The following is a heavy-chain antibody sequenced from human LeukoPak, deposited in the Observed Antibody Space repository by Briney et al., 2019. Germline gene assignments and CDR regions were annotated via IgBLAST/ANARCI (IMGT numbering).Heavy chain of an antibody. V-gene: IGHV1-2*06. Sequence: ASVKVSCKASGYTFTGYYMHWVRQAAGQGLEWMGRINPNSGGTNYAQKFQGRVTVTRDTSISTAYMELSRLRSDDTAVYYCARDVGNDGIDIWGQGTMVTVSS. D-gene: IGHD4-23*01. CDR2: INPNSGGT. CDR3: ARDVGNDGIDI. CDR1: GYTFTGYY. J-gene: IGHJ3*02.